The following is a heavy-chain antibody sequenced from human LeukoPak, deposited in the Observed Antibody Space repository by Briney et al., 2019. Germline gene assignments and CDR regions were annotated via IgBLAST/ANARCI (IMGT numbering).Heavy chain of an antibody. CDR1: GFTFNNYW. J-gene: IGHJ4*02. V-gene: IGHV3-74*01. CDR2: INSDGSRP. D-gene: IGHD3-10*02. CDR3: ARGVPGPEY. Sequence: PGGSLRLSCAASGFTFNNYWMVWVRHAPGKGLAWVSRINSDGSRPRYGDSVKGRFTISRDKEKNTLYLQINSLRADDTAVYYCARGVPGPEYWGQGTLVTVSS.